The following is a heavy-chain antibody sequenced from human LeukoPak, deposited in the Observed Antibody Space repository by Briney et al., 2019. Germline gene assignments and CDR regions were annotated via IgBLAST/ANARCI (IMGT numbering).Heavy chain of an antibody. CDR2: ISYDGSNK. J-gene: IGHJ4*02. D-gene: IGHD3-10*01. CDR1: GFTFSSYA. CDR3: AKEYYAKYYFDY. V-gene: IGHV3-30*04. Sequence: GGSLRLSCAASGFTFSSYAMHWVRQAPGKGLEWVAVISYDGSNKYSADSVKGRFTISRDNSKNTLYLQMNSLRAEDTAVYYCAKEYYAKYYFDYWGQGTLVTVSS.